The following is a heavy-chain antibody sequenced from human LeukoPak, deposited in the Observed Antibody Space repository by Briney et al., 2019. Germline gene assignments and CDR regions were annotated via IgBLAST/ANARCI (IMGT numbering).Heavy chain of an antibody. CDR2: IYYSGST. V-gene: IGHV4-59*01. CDR1: GGSISSYY. D-gene: IGHD3-10*01. CDR3: ARNYGSGNNGYYYYYGMDV. Sequence: SETLSLTCTVSGGSISSYYWSWIRQPPGKGLEWIGYIYYSGSTNYNPSLKSRVTISVDTSKNQFSLKLSSVTAADTAVYYCARNYGSGNNGYYYYYGMDVWGQGTTVTVSS. J-gene: IGHJ6*02.